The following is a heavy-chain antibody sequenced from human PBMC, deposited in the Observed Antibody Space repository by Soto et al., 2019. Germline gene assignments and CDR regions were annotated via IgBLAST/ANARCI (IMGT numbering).Heavy chain of an antibody. CDR3: ARDLDSSGWADY. CDR2: IYHSGST. Sequence: HVQLQESGPGLVKPSGTLSLICAVSGGSISSSNWWSWVRQPPGKGLEWIGEIYHSGSTKYNPSLKRRVTISVDKSKNHFSLRLSSVTAADTAVYYCARDLDSSGWADYWGQGTLVTVSP. V-gene: IGHV4-4*02. J-gene: IGHJ4*02. D-gene: IGHD6-19*01. CDR1: GGSISSSNW.